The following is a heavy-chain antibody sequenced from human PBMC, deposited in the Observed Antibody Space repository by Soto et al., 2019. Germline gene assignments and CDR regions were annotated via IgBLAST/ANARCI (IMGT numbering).Heavy chain of an antibody. Sequence: QVQLVESGGGVVQPGRSLRLSCAASGFTFSSYGMHWVRQAPGKGLEWVAVISYDGSNKYYADSVKGRFTISRDNSKNTLYLQMNSLRAEDTAVYYCAKTNVEPAAPWWSYYYYGMDVWGQGTTVTVSS. D-gene: IGHD2-2*01. J-gene: IGHJ6*02. CDR1: GFTFSSYG. CDR3: AKTNVEPAAPWWSYYYYGMDV. CDR2: ISYDGSNK. V-gene: IGHV3-30*18.